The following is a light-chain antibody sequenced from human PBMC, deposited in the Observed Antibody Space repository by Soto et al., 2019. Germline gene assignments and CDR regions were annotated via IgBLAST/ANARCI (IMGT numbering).Light chain of an antibody. CDR3: QQYGSPYT. V-gene: IGKV3-20*01. CDR1: ESVSSND. J-gene: IGKJ2*01. CDR2: GAS. Sequence: EIVLTQSPGTLSLSPGERATLSCRASESVSSNDLAWYQHRPGRAPRLLIYGASSRATGIPDRFSGSGSGTDFTLTISXLEPEDFAVYFCQQYGSPYTFGQGTKVDIK.